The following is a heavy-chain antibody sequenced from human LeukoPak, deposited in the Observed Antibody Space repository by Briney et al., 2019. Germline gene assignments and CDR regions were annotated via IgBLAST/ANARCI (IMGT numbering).Heavy chain of an antibody. Sequence: PGGSLRLSCAASGFTFSSYAMHWVRQAPGKGLEWVAVISYDGSNKYYADSVKGRFTISRDNSKNTLYLQMNSLRAEDTAVYYCARDEGQWLVHSVSYYYGMVVWGQGTTVTVSS. CDR2: ISYDGSNK. V-gene: IGHV3-30-3*01. CDR1: GFTFSSYA. CDR3: ARDEGQWLVHSVSYYYGMVV. J-gene: IGHJ6*02. D-gene: IGHD6-19*01.